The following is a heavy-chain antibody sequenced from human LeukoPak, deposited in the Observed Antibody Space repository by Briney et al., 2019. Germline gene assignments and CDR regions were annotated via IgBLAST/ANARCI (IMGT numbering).Heavy chain of an antibody. Sequence: GGSLRLSCAASGFSFSDYYMGWIRQPPGKGLEWVSYISTTTGYTSYADSVKGRFSISTDNAKNSLSLQMNSLRAEDTALYYCARARLATGYYFDYWGRGTLVTVSS. CDR1: GFSFSDYY. D-gene: IGHD6-19*01. CDR2: ISTTTGYT. CDR3: ARARLATGYYFDY. V-gene: IGHV3-11*05. J-gene: IGHJ4*02.